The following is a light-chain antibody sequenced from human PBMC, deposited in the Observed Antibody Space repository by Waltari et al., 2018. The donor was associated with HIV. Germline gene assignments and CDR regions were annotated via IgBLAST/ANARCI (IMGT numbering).Light chain of an antibody. Sequence: IQMPQSPSSLSASVGDRVTITCRASQPIGNDLGWYQQKPGKAPKRLIYAASSLQSGVPSRFSGSGSGTDFTLTISSLEPDDYATYYCQQHNSYPRTFGQGTKVEV. V-gene: IGKV1-17*01. J-gene: IGKJ1*01. CDR2: AAS. CDR3: QQHNSYPRT. CDR1: QPIGND.